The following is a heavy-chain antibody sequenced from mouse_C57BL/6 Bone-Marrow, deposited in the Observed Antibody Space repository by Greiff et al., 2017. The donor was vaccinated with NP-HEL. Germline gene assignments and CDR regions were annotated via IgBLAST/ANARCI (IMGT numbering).Heavy chain of an antibody. CDR3: ARFDYGNRAWFAY. CDR2: IYPGDGDT. Sequence: QVQLQQSGPELVKPGASVKISCKASGYAFSSSWMNWVKQRPGKGLEWIGRIYPGDGDTNYNGKFKGKATLTADKSSSTAYMQLSSLTSEDSAVYFCARFDYGNRAWFAYWGQGTLVTVSA. V-gene: IGHV1-82*01. J-gene: IGHJ3*01. D-gene: IGHD2-1*01. CDR1: GYAFSSSW.